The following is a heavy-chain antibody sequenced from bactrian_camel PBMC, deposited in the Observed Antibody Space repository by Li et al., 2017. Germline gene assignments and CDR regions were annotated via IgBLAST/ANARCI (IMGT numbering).Heavy chain of an antibody. CDR2: VYIAFRPDDQRT. Sequence: DVQLVESGGGSVQAGESLRLSCVVSNYRISSSCMGWLRQAPGKEREAVATVYIAFRPDDQRTYYADSVKGRFTISPGNATNTVSLQMNSLKPEDTAMYYCAANFGPYCSGPYLARRANFLGQGTQVTVS. J-gene: IGHJ4*01. D-gene: IGHD2*01. V-gene: IGHV3S40*01. CDR1: NYRISSSC.